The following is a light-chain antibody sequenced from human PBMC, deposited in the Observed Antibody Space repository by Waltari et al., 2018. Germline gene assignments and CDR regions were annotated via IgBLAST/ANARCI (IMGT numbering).Light chain of an antibody. V-gene: IGKV1-9*01. J-gene: IGKJ4*01. CDR2: AAS. CDR3: QELNTYPQSLT. CDR1: QGISSY. Sequence: DIQLTQSPSFLSASIGDRGTITCRASQGISSYLAWYQQKPGKAPKLLIYAASTLQSGVPSRCSGSGSGTEFTLTISSLQPEDFATYYCQELNTYPQSLTFGGGTKVEI.